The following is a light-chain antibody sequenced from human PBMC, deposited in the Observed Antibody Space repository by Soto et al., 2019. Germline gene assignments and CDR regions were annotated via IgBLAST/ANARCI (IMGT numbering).Light chain of an antibody. V-gene: IGLV2-14*01. Sequence: QSALTQPASLSGSPGQSITISCTGTSSDIGAYDYVSWFQQHPGKAPKLMISEVNNRPSGVSNRFSGSKSGNTAYLTISGLQVEDEADYYCQAYDYSLTASVFGGGTQLTVL. CDR1: SSDIGAYDY. CDR3: QAYDYSLTASV. J-gene: IGLJ3*02. CDR2: EVN.